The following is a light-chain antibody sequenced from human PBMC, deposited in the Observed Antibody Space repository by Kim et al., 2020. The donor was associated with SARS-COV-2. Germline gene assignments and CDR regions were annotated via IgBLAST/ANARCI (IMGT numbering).Light chain of an antibody. CDR2: GAS. Sequence: SPGDSPPPSRSASQSGSSSYLAWYQQNPGQAPRLLIYGASSRATGIPDRFSGSGSGTDFTFTISRLEPEDFAVYYCQQYGSRFTFGPGTKGGYQ. V-gene: IGKV3-20*01. J-gene: IGKJ3*01. CDR1: QSGSSSY. CDR3: QQYGSRFT.